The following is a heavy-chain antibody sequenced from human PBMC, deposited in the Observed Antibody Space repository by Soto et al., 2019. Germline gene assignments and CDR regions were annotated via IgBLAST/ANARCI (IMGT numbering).Heavy chain of an antibody. CDR2: INHSGST. D-gene: IGHD3-3*01. J-gene: IGHJ5*02. V-gene: IGHV4-34*01. CDR1: GGSFSGYY. Sequence: QVQLQQWGAGLLKPSETLSLTCAVYGGSFSGYYWSWIRQPPGKGLGWIGEINHSGSTNYNPSLNSRVTISVDTSKNQFSLKLRSVTAADTAVYYCASLRITIFGVVLPPWGQGTLVTVSS. CDR3: ASLRITIFGVVLPP.